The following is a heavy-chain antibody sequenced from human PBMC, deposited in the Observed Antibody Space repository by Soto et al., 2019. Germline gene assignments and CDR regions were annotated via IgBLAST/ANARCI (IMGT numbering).Heavy chain of an antibody. CDR1: GESISSGGYY. CDR2: IYDSESA. CDR3: ARASSSSSAADY. D-gene: IGHD6-6*01. V-gene: IGHV4-31*03. J-gene: IGHJ4*02. Sequence: QVQLQESGPGLVKASQTLSLICSVSGESISSGGYYWSWIRHHPGKGLEWIGYIYDSESAYYNPSLKRRVTISMDTSKNHFAMTLSSVTAADTAVYYCARASSSSSAADYWGQGTLITVSS.